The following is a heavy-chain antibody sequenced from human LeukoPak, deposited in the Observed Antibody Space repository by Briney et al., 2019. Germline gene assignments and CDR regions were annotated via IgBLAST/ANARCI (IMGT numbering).Heavy chain of an antibody. D-gene: IGHD3-10*01. Sequence: GGSLRLSCAASGFTVSSNYMSWVRQAPGRGLEWVSVIYSGGSTYYADSVKGRFTISRDNSKNTLYLQMNSLRAEDTAVYYCARAVELGDAFDIWDQGTMVTVSS. CDR1: GFTVSSNY. V-gene: IGHV3-66*01. CDR2: IYSGGST. CDR3: ARAVELGDAFDI. J-gene: IGHJ3*02.